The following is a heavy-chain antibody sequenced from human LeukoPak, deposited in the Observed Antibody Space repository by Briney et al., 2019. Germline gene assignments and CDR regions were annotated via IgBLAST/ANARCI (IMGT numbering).Heavy chain of an antibody. CDR1: GDSIITYY. J-gene: IGHJ5*02. Sequence: WETLSLTCTVSGDSIITYYWTWMRQPPGKGLEWIGYISDSGSTNYNPSLKSRVTISLDTSKNQFSLKLISVTAADPAAYYCARVEYGVYGWFETCGQGTLVTVSS. D-gene: IGHD4-17*01. CDR3: ARVEYGVYGWFET. CDR2: ISDSGST. V-gene: IGHV4-59*01.